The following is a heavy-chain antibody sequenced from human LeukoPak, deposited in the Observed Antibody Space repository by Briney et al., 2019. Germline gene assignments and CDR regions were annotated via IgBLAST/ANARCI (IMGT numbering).Heavy chain of an antibody. V-gene: IGHV3-53*01. Sequence: GGSLRLSCAASGFTVSGNYMSWVRQAPGKGLVWVSVIYSGSTTYYADSVKGRFTISRDNSKNTLYLQMNSLRVEDTAVYYCARAYLNDYWGQGTLVTVSS. CDR1: GFTVSGNY. J-gene: IGHJ4*02. D-gene: IGHD2/OR15-2a*01. CDR3: ARAYLNDY. CDR2: IYSGSTT.